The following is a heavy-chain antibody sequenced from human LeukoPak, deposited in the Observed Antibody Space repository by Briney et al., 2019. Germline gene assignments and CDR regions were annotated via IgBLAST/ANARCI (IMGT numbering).Heavy chain of an antibody. CDR2: MIPIFGTA. CDR3: ARVGYYDSSGDDY. J-gene: IGHJ4*02. D-gene: IGHD3-22*01. Sequence: SVTVSCKASGGTFSRYAISRVRQAPGQGLEWMGGMIPIFGTANYAQEFQGRVTITADESTSTAYMELSSLRSEDTAVYYCARVGYYDSSGDDYWGQGTLVTVSS. CDR1: GGTFSRYA. V-gene: IGHV1-69*13.